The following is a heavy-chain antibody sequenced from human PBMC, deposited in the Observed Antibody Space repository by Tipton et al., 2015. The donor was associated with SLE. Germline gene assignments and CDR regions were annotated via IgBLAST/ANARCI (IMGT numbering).Heavy chain of an antibody. CDR2: IYSSGST. J-gene: IGHJ6*02. V-gene: IGHV4-4*07. D-gene: IGHD2-2*01. Sequence: TLSLTCTVSGGSISGYCWSWIRQPAGKGLEWIGRIYSSGSTNSDPSLKSRVTMSIDTSKNQFSLKLSSVTAADTAVYYCASSRGITIYGMDVWGQGTTVTVSS. CDR1: GGSISGYC. CDR3: ASSRGITIYGMDV.